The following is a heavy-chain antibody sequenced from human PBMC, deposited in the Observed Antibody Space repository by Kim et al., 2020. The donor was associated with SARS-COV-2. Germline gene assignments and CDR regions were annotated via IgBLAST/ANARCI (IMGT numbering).Heavy chain of an antibody. Sequence: SETLSLTCTVSGGSISSYYWSWIRQPPGKGLEWIGYIYYSGSTNYNPSLKSRVTISVDTSKNQFSLKLSSVTAADTAVYYCARVIRDRRFGELPLWGFDYWGQGTLVTVSS. CDR3: ARVIRDRRFGELPLWGFDY. J-gene: IGHJ4*02. D-gene: IGHD3-10*01. V-gene: IGHV4-59*01. CDR2: IYYSGST. CDR1: GGSISSYY.